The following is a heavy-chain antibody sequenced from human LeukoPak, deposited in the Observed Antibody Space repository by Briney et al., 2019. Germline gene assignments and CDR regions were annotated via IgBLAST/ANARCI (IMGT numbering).Heavy chain of an antibody. D-gene: IGHD3-3*01. Sequence: SETLSLTCVVYGGSFSGYYWSWIRQPPGKGLEWIGEINHSGSPNYNPSLKSRVTISVDTSKNQFSLKLSSVTAADTAVYYCARGRFWSGYSPVDYWGQGTLVTVSS. V-gene: IGHV4-34*01. CDR2: INHSGSP. J-gene: IGHJ4*02. CDR3: ARGRFWSGYSPVDY. CDR1: GGSFSGYY.